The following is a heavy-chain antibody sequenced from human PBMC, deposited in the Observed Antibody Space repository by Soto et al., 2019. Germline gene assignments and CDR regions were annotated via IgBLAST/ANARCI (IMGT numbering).Heavy chain of an antibody. CDR3: ASDHSGPD. Sequence: GPGVRKPGASVNVSCMASGDSFSKFGINWVRQAPGQGLEWMGWISGYSGQTNYAQKFQGRVTMTRDTSTNTAYMELRTLRSDDTAVYFCASDHSGPDWGQGTLVTVSS. J-gene: IGHJ4*02. V-gene: IGHV1-18*01. CDR2: ISGYSGQT. CDR1: GDSFSKFG. D-gene: IGHD6-25*01.